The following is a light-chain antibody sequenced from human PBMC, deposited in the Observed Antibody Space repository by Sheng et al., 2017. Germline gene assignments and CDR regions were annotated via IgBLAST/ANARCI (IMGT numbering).Light chain of an antibody. J-gene: IGKJ2*01. CDR1: QTISSQ. CDR3: QQSYTIPYT. V-gene: IGKV1-39*01. Sequence: DIQMTQSPSSLSASVGDRVTITCRASQTISSQLNWYQQKAGKAPKVLIYAASSLQSGVPSRFSGSESGPDFTLTISSLQPEDFATYYCQQSYTIPYTFGQGTNLEVK. CDR2: AAS.